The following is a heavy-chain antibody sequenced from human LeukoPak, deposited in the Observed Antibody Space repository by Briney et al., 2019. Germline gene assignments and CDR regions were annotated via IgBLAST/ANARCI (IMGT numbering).Heavy chain of an antibody. J-gene: IGHJ6*03. Sequence: GGSLRLSCAASGFTFSSYSMNWVRRAPGKGLEWVSSISSSSSYIYYADSVKGRFTISRDNAKNSLYLQMNSLRAEDTAVYYCARDMAVPAAKYYYYYMDVWGKGTTVTVSS. D-gene: IGHD2-2*01. V-gene: IGHV3-21*01. CDR3: ARDMAVPAAKYYYYYMDV. CDR1: GFTFSSYS. CDR2: ISSSSSYI.